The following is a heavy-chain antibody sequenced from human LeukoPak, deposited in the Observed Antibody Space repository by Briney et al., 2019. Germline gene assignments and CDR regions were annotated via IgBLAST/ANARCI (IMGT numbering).Heavy chain of an antibody. D-gene: IGHD6-19*01. CDR3: ARDGGSAWFLDY. Sequence: GGSLRLSCAASGFTFSDYYMSWIRQAPGKGLEWGSYISSSGNTTKNADSVKGRFTITRDNAKTSLYLQMNSLRAEDTAVYYCARDGGSAWFLDYWGQGTLVIVSS. V-gene: IGHV3-11*04. J-gene: IGHJ4*02. CDR2: ISSSGNTT. CDR1: GFTFSDYY.